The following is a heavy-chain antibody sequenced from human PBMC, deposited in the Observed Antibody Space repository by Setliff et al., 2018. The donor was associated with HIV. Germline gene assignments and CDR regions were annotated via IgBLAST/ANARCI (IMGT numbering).Heavy chain of an antibody. CDR3: ARGGDVGAAGIPLVDH. D-gene: IGHD6-13*01. J-gene: IGHJ5*02. CDR2: TYYSGST. V-gene: IGHV4-59*12. CDR1: GGSISSYY. Sequence: PSETLSLTGTVAGGSISSYYWSWIRQPPGKGLDWIGYTYYSGSTNDNPSLKSRVTMSVDTSKNQFSLKLSSVTAADTAVYDCARGGDVGAAGIPLVDHWGQGTLVTVSS.